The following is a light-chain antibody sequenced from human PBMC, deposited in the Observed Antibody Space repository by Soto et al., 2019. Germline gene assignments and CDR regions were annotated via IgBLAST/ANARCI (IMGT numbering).Light chain of an antibody. V-gene: IGLV3-21*02. J-gene: IGLJ1*01. Sequence: SYELAQPPSVSVAPGQTAKISCGGDDLGSKSVHWYRQRPGQAPVLVVFDDFDRPSAIPERFSGSNSGNTATLTISGVEAGDEADYYCQVWDSGSDHYVFGTGTKLTVL. CDR1: DLGSKS. CDR3: QVWDSGSDHYV. CDR2: DDF.